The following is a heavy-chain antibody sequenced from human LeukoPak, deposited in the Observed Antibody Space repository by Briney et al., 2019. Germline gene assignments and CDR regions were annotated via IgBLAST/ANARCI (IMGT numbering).Heavy chain of an antibody. Sequence: GGSLRLSCAPSGFTFSSYAMTWVRQPPGKGLEWVSTISGSGDSTYYADSVKRRFTISRDNSKNTLFLQMNSLRAEDTALYYCATYCSTTSCYVLSRAFEMWGQGTMVTVAS. CDR2: ISGSGDST. V-gene: IGHV3-23*01. CDR3: ATYCSTTSCYVLSRAFEM. CDR1: GFTFSSYA. J-gene: IGHJ3*02. D-gene: IGHD2-2*01.